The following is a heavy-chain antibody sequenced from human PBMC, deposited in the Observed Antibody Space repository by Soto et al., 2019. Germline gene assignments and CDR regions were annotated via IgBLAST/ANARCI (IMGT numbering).Heavy chain of an antibody. CDR1: GGTFSSYA. V-gene: IGHV1-69*12. CDR3: ARENSPVVTAGYFDY. D-gene: IGHD2-21*02. CDR2: IIPIFGTA. J-gene: IGHJ4*02. Sequence: QVQLVQSGAEVKKPGSSVKVSCKASGGTFSSYAISWVRQAPGQELEWMGGIIPIFGTANHAQKFQGRVTITADESTSTAYMELSSLRSEDTAVYYCARENSPVVTAGYFDYWGQGTLVPVSS.